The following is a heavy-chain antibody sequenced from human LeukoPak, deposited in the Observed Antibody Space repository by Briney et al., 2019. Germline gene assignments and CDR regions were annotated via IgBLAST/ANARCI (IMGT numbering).Heavy chain of an antibody. CDR1: GYTFSNYG. Sequence: ASVKVSCKASGYTFSNYGISWVRQAPGQGLEWVGWVSTYDADTNYAQKLQGRVTMTTDTSTSTAYMELRSLTSDDAAVYYRARGDYFDYWGQGTLVTVSS. CDR2: VSTYDADT. CDR3: ARGDYFDY. J-gene: IGHJ4*02. D-gene: IGHD3-10*01. V-gene: IGHV1-18*01.